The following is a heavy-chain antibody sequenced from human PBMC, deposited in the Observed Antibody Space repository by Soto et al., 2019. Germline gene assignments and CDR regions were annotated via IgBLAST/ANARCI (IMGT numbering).Heavy chain of an antibody. CDR3: ARDREYSSSWYWFDP. Sequence: PSETLSLTCTVSGGSISSYYWSWIRQPPGKGLEWIGYIYYSGSTNYNPSLKSRVTISVDTSENQFSLKLSSVTAADTAVYYCARDREYSSSWYWFDPWGQGTLVTVSA. CDR2: IYYSGST. J-gene: IGHJ5*02. CDR1: GGSISSYY. V-gene: IGHV4-59*01. D-gene: IGHD6-13*01.